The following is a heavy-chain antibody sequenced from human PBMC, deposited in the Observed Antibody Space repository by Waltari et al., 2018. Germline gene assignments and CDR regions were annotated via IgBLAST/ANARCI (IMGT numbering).Heavy chain of an antibody. Sequence: QVQLQESGPGLVKPSQTLSLTCTVSGGSISSGSYYWSWNRQPAGKGLEWIGRIYTSGSTNYNPSLKSRVTISVDTSKNQFSLKLSSVTAADTAVYYCARGGAVGAIRPFDYWGQGTLVTVSS. V-gene: IGHV4-61*02. J-gene: IGHJ4*02. CDR1: GGSISSGSYY. CDR2: IYTSGST. CDR3: ARGGAVGAIRPFDY. D-gene: IGHD1-26*01.